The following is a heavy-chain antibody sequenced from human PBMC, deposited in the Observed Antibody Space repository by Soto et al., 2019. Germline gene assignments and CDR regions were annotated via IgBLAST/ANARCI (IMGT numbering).Heavy chain of an antibody. V-gene: IGHV1-69*13. CDR1: GGTFSSYA. J-gene: IGHJ6*02. CDR2: IVPIFGKP. CDR3: ASTNVDTAPPYYYYGMDV. Sequence: SVKVSCKASGGTFSSYAISWVRQAPGQGPEWMGGIVPIFGKPNYAQKFQARVTMTADESTSTAYMELSSLRSEDTAMYYCASTNVDTAPPYYYYGMDVWGQGTTVTVS. D-gene: IGHD5-18*01.